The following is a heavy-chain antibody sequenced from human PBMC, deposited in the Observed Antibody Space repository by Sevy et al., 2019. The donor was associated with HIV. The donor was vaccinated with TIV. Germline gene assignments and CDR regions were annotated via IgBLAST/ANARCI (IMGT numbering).Heavy chain of an antibody. Sequence: GGSLRLSCATSGFTFSDAWMNWVRQAPGKELEWVARIKSKTDSGTRDFAAPVKGRFSISRDDSKNTVYLQMTSLKDEDTGVYFCACGTGTSDFDHWGQGTLVTVSS. D-gene: IGHD1-1*01. J-gene: IGHJ4*02. CDR1: GFTFSDAW. CDR2: IKSKTDSGTR. CDR3: ACGTGTSDFDH. V-gene: IGHV3-15*01.